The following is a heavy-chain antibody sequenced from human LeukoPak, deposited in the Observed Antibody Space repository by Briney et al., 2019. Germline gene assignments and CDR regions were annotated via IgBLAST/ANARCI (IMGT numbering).Heavy chain of an antibody. CDR1: GYTFTSYY. D-gene: IGHD5-24*01. CDR3: AKNVEMATINVIQAFDY. Sequence: ASVKVSCKASGYTFTSYYIHWVRQAPGQGLEWMGWISPNSGGTNYAPKFQGRVTMTRDTSISTAYMELSRLRSDDTAVYYCAKNVEMATINVIQAFDYWGQGTLVTVSS. CDR2: ISPNSGGT. J-gene: IGHJ4*02. V-gene: IGHV1-2*02.